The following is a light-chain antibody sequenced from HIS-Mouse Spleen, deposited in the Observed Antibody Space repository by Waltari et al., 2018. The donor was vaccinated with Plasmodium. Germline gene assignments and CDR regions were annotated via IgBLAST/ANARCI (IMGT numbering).Light chain of an antibody. CDR1: SSDVGGYNY. CDR3: CSYAGSDTLV. CDR2: DFS. J-gene: IGLJ2*01. V-gene: IGLV2-11*01. Sequence: QSALTQPRSVSGSPGQSVPISCTGTSSDVGGYNYVSWYQQHPGKAPKLMMYDFSKRPSGVPDRFSVSKAGNTASLTISGRQAEDEADYYCCSYAGSDTLVFGGGTKLTVL.